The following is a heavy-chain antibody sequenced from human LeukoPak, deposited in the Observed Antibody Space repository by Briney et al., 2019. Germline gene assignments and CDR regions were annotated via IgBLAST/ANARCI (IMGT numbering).Heavy chain of an antibody. Sequence: GGSLRLSCAASGFTFSGYRMHWVRQAPGKGLVWVSCIESDGSTTRYADSVKGRFTISRDNAKNTLYLQMNGLRVEDTAVYYCTRDTDGLHYWGQGTLVTVSS. CDR1: GFTFSGYR. D-gene: IGHD2-8*02. J-gene: IGHJ4*02. CDR2: IESDGSTT. CDR3: TRDTDGLHY. V-gene: IGHV3-74*01.